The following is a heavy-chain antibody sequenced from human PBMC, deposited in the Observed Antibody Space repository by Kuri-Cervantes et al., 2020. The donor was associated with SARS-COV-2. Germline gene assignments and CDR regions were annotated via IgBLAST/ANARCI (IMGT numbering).Heavy chain of an antibody. CDR3: ARGVVVVVAAMGYFDY. CDR2: INGNNDNT. V-gene: IGHV1-18*04. J-gene: IGHJ4*02. Sequence: ASVKVSCKASGYTFTGYFMHWVRQAPGQGLEWMGWINGNNDNTKYAQKLQGRVTMTTDTSTSTAYMELRSLRSDDTAVYYCARGVVVVVAAMGYFDYWGQGTLVTVSS. D-gene: IGHD2-15*01. CDR1: GYTFTGYF.